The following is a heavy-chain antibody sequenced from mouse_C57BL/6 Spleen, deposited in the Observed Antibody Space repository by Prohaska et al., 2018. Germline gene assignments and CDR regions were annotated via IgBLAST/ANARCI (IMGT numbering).Heavy chain of an antibody. V-gene: IGHV1-26*01. CDR1: GYTFTDYY. J-gene: IGHJ2*01. D-gene: IGHD2-1*01. Sequence: KPGASVKISCKASGYTFTDYYMNWVKQSHGKSLEWIGDINPNNGGTSYNQKFKGKATLTVDKSSSTAYMELRSLTSEDSAVYYCATSIYYGPDYWGQGTTLTVSS. CDR3: ATSIYYGPDY. CDR2: INPNNGGT.